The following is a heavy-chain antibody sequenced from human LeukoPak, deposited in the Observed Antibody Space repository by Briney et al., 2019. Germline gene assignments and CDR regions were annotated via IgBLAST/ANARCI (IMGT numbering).Heavy chain of an antibody. Sequence: ASVKVSCKASGYTFTSYYMHWVRQAPGQGLEWMGIINPSGGSTSYAQKFQGRVTMTRDTSISTAYMELSRLRSDDTAVYYCARVVTRGPGQYFQHWGQGTLVTVSS. D-gene: IGHD4-23*01. CDR3: ARVVTRGPGQYFQH. CDR1: GYTFTSYY. V-gene: IGHV1-46*01. J-gene: IGHJ1*01. CDR2: INPSGGST.